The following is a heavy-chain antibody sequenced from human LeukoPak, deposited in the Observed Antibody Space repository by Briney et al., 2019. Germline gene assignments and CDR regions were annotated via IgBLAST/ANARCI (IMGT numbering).Heavy chain of an antibody. Sequence: PGGSLRLSCAASGFTFSDHVMDWVRQAPGKGLEWVGRTRNKAQSYTIDYAASVKGRFTVSRDDSKNSLYVQMNSLKTEDTAVYYCARVGLSSGHYSFDYWGQGTLVTVSS. J-gene: IGHJ4*02. D-gene: IGHD3-22*01. CDR2: TRNKAQSYTI. V-gene: IGHV3-72*01. CDR3: ARVGLSSGHYSFDY. CDR1: GFTFSDHV.